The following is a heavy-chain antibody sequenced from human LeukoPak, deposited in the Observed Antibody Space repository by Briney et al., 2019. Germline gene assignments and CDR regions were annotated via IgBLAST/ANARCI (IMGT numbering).Heavy chain of an antibody. CDR2: INPNSGGT. CDR1: GYTFTANY. D-gene: IGHD3-3*01. V-gene: IGHV1-2*02. Sequence: ASVKVSCKASGYTFTANYLRWVRQAPGQGLEWMGWINPNSGGTNYAQIFQGRVTMTRDTSISTAYMELSRLRSDDTAVYYCASGSGLYSPDYWGQGTLVTVSS. CDR3: ASGSGLYSPDY. J-gene: IGHJ4*02.